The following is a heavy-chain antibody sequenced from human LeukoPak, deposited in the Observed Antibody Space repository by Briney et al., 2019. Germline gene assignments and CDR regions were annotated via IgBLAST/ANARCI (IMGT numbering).Heavy chain of an antibody. CDR1: GGSISSGGNY. CDR3: ARDKGLTSAGGKGFDY. Sequence: SETLSLTCTVSGGSISSGGNYWSWIRQHPGKGLEWIGYIYNSGSTYYNPSLKSRVTISVDTSKNQFSLKLSSLTAADTAVYYCARDKGLTSAGGKGFDYWGQGTLVTVSS. V-gene: IGHV4-31*03. D-gene: IGHD2-2*01. CDR2: IYNSGST. J-gene: IGHJ4*02.